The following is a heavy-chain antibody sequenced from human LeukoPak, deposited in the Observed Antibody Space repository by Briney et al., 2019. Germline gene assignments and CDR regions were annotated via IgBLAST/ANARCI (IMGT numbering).Heavy chain of an antibody. Sequence: SETLSLTCAVYGGSFSGYYGSWIRQPPGKGLEWIGEINHSGSTNYNPSLKSRVTISVDTSKNQFSLKLSSVTAADTAVYYCARRTPTYYYGSGSYNYWGQGTLVTVSS. J-gene: IGHJ4*02. CDR2: INHSGST. CDR3: ARRTPTYYYGSGSYNY. V-gene: IGHV4-34*01. CDR1: GGSFSGYY. D-gene: IGHD3-10*01.